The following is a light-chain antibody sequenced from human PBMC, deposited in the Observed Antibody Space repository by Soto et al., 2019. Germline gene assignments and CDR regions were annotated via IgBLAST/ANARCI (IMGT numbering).Light chain of an antibody. CDR1: QIISSW. V-gene: IGKV1-5*01. CDR3: QQFNSYSPGE. CDR2: DAS. Sequence: DIQLTQSPSTLSASVGDIVTITCRASQIISSWLAWYQQKPGKAPKLLIYDASSLESGVPSRFSGSGSGTEYTLTISSLQPDDFATYYCQQFNSYSPGEFGQGTKVDIK. J-gene: IGKJ1*01.